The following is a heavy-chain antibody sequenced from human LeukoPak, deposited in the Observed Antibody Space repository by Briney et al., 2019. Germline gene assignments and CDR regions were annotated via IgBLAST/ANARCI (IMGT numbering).Heavy chain of an antibody. CDR2: IYYSGST. Sequence: PSETLSLPCTVSGGSISSYYWSWLRQPPGKGLEWIGYIYYSGSTNYNPPLKSRVTISVDTSKNQFSLKLSPVTAADTAVYYCARGYYYESSGYYSTRRPGPLSFDYWGQGTLVTVSS. CDR3: ARGYYYESSGYYSTRRPGPLSFDY. J-gene: IGHJ4*02. D-gene: IGHD3-22*01. CDR1: GGSISSYY. V-gene: IGHV4-59*01.